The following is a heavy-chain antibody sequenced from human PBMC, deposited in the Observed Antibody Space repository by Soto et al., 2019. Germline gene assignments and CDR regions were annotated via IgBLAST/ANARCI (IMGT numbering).Heavy chain of an antibody. J-gene: IGHJ4*02. CDR2: IYYSVST. V-gene: IGHV4-61*01. CDR1: GGSVSSGSYY. D-gene: IGHD6-19*01. Sequence: QVQLQESGPGLVKPSETLSLTCTVSGGSVSSGSYYWSWIRQPPGKGLEWIEYIYYSVSTNYNPALKSRVTISVDTSKNQFSLKVSSVTAADTAVYYCASYSSGWYDVIYWGQGTLVTVSS. CDR3: ASYSSGWYDVIY.